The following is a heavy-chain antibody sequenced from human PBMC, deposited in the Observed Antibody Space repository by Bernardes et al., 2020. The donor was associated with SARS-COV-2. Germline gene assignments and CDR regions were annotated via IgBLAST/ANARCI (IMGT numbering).Heavy chain of an antibody. V-gene: IGHV3-43*01. CDR3: TRDRGFSYGYCDY. D-gene: IGHD5-18*01. CDR2: INWDGAVT. J-gene: IGHJ4*02. Sequence: GGSLRLSCAASGFSFDDYTMHWVRLSPGKGLEWVALINWDGAVTNYADSVEGRFTISRDNNKNSLYLQMNSLTPEDTALYYCTRDRGFSYGYCDYWGQGTLVTVSP. CDR1: GFSFDDYT.